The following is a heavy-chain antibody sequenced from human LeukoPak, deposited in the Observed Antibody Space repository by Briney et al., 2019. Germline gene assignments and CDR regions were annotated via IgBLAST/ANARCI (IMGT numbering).Heavy chain of an antibody. Sequence: SETLSLTCAVYGGSFIGYYWSWIRQPPGKGLEWIGEINHSGRNNNNLSLKNRVTISVEAYKNQLYMKLSSVTAGDRAVYYCARARITIFGVVINEGSYFDYWGQGTLVTVSS. CDR2: INHSGRN. CDR1: GGSFIGYY. D-gene: IGHD3-3*01. J-gene: IGHJ4*02. CDR3: ARARITIFGVVINEGSYFDY. V-gene: IGHV4-34*01.